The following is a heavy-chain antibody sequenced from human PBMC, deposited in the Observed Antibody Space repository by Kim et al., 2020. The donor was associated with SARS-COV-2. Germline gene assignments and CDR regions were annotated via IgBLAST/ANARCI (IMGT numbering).Heavy chain of an antibody. V-gene: IGHV3-53*04. CDR3: ARSVAAAGTWYYYYGMDV. Sequence: KGRFTISRHNSKNTLYLQMNSLRAEDTAVYYCARSVAAAGTWYYYYGMDVWGQGTTVTVSS. D-gene: IGHD6-13*01. J-gene: IGHJ6*02.